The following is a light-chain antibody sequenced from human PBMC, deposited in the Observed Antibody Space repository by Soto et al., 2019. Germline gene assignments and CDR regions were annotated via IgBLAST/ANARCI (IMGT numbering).Light chain of an antibody. Sequence: QSALTQPASVSGSPGQSITTSCTGTSSDVGGYNYVSWYQQHPGKAPKVMIYDVNYRPSGVSNRFSGTKSDNTASLTISGLQAEDEADYYCSSYRTSSIVVFGGGTKVTVL. V-gene: IGLV2-14*01. CDR1: SSDVGGYNY. CDR2: DVN. J-gene: IGLJ2*01. CDR3: SSYRTSSIVV.